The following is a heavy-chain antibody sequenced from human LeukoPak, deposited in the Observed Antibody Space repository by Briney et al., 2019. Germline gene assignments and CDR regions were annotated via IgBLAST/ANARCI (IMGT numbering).Heavy chain of an antibody. CDR3: AKSPNYYDSSGYYQHLDY. CDR1: GFTFSSYA. J-gene: IGHJ4*02. D-gene: IGHD3-22*01. CDR2: ISGSGGST. V-gene: IGHV3-23*01. Sequence: GGSLRLSCAASGFTFSSYAMSWVRQAPGKGLEWVSAISGSGGSTYYADSVKGRFTISRDNSKNTLYLQMNSLRAEDTAVYYCAKSPNYYDSSGYYQHLDYWGQGTLVTVSS.